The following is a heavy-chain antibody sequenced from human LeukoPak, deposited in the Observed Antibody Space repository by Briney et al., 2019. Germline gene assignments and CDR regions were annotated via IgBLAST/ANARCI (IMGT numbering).Heavy chain of an antibody. CDR1: GFSFSSYA. CDR2: ISNNGGDT. J-gene: IGHJ4*02. V-gene: IGHV3-64*01. D-gene: IGHD4-23*01. Sequence: GGSLRLSCAASGFSFSSYAMHWVRQAPGRGLEYVSAISNNGGDTYYANSVKGRFTISRDNSKNTLYLQMGSLRAEDMAVYYCARVGYGGNLDYWDQGTLVTVSS. CDR3: ARVGYGGNLDY.